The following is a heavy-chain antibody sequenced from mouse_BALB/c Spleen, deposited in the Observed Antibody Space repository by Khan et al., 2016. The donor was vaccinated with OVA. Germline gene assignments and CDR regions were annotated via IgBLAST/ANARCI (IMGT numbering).Heavy chain of an antibody. CDR3: ARDYWLVY. CDR2: ISTGDTN. J-gene: IGHJ3*01. CDR1: GFTFSNYA. Sequence: EVKLVESGGGLVKPGGSLKVSCAASGFTFSNYAMSWVRQTPGKRLEWVASISTGDTNYYPDSVKGRFTISRDNARNILYLQMSSLRSDDTAMYYCARDYWLVYWGQGTLVTVSA. V-gene: IGHV5-6-5*01.